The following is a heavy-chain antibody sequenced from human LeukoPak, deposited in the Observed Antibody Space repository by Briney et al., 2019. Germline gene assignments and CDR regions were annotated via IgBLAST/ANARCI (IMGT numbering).Heavy chain of an antibody. CDR3: ARMRLGGSRSRSGPYYYYGMDV. CDR2: IYYSGRT. J-gene: IGHJ6*04. CDR1: GGSVSSGSYY. Sequence: SETLSLTCTVSGGSVSSGSYYWSWIRQPPGKGLEWNGYIYYSGRTNYNPSLKSRVTISVDTSKNQFSLKLSSWTAADTAGYYCARMRLGGSRSRSGPYYYYGMDVWGKGTTVTVSS. D-gene: IGHD3-16*01. V-gene: IGHV4-61*01.